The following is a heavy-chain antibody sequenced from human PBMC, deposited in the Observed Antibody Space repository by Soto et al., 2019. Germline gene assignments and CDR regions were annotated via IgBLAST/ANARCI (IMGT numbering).Heavy chain of an antibody. CDR3: ANIYCTGSWCYEGY. CDR1: GYTFTSYD. V-gene: IGHV1-8*01. CDR2: MNPNSGNT. Sequence: QVPLVQSGADVKKPGASVKVSCKASGYTFTSYDINWVRQAPGQGLEWMGWMNPNSGNTGYAQKFQGRVTMTRDTSITTAYMELSSLRSDDTAVYYCANIYCTGSWCYEGYWGQGTLVTVSS. J-gene: IGHJ4*02. D-gene: IGHD2-15*01.